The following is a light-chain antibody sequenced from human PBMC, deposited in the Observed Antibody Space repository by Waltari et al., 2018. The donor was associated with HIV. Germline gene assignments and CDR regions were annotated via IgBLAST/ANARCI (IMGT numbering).Light chain of an antibody. V-gene: IGKV3-15*01. CDR3: HQYHNWPRT. CDR1: QSVSSD. Sequence: EIAMTQSPASLSVSPGERVTLSCRARQSVSSDVAWYQQKPGLAPRLLIYGASTRDTGIPPRFSGSGSGTAFTLTISSLQSEDFAVYYCHQYHNWPRTFGQGTKVEIK. J-gene: IGKJ1*01. CDR2: GAS.